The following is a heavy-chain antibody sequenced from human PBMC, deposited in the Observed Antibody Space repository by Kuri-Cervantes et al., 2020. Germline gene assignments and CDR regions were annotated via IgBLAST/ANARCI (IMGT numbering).Heavy chain of an antibody. V-gene: IGHV3-21*04. J-gene: IGHJ4*02. Sequence: LSLTCAASGFTFSRYSMNWVRQAPGKGLEWVSSISSSSSYIYYADSVKGRLTISRDNGKSSLYLQMNSLRAEDTASYYCAKDYDSSGYYYFDYWGQGTLVTVSS. CDR2: ISSSSSYI. CDR3: AKDYDSSGYYYFDY. D-gene: IGHD3-22*01. CDR1: GFTFSRYS.